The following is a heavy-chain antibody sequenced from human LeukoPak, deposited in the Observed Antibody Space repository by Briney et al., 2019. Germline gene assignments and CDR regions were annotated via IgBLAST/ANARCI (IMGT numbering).Heavy chain of an antibody. D-gene: IGHD6-25*01. CDR2: IYYSGST. V-gene: IGHV4-31*03. J-gene: IGHJ6*02. Sequence: SQTLSLTCNVSLGSISMGGYQSRWIRQHPGKGLEWIGYIYYSGSTYYNPSLKSRVTISVDTSKNQFSLKLSPVTADDTAGYYCIRDLQRKGGVSYSGMAVWGQGTTVTVSS. CDR3: IRDLQRKGGVSYSGMAV. CDR1: LGSISMGGYQ.